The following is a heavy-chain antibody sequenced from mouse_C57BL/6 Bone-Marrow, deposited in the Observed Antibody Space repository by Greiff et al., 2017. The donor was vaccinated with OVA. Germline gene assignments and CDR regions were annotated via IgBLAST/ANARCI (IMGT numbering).Heavy chain of an antibody. CDR2: IDPSDSYT. J-gene: IGHJ2*01. D-gene: IGHD1-1*01. Sequence: VKLQESGAELVMPGASVKLSCKASGYTFTSYWMHWVKQRPGQGLEWIGEIDPSDSYTNYNQKFKGKSTLTVDKSSSTAYMQLSSLTSEDSAVYYCAREGLTTVVAYYFDYWGQGTTLTVSS. CDR1: GYTFTSYW. V-gene: IGHV1-69*01. CDR3: AREGLTTVVAYYFDY.